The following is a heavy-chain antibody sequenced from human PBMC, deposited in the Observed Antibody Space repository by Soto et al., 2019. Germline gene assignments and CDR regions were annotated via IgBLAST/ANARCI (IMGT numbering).Heavy chain of an antibody. CDR1: GDAMSSNY. D-gene: IGHD3-16*01. J-gene: IGHJ6*02. CDR2: VYYAGAT. CDR3: ARAMGDWGTYYYYYGMDV. Sequence: QVQLQESGPGLVRPSETLSLTCTVSGDAMSSNYWSWIRQPPGKGLKWIGYVYYAGATSYNPSLKSRVTISVDTSKNQFSLKLSSVTAADTAVYYCARAMGDWGTYYYYYGMDVWGQGTTVTVSS. V-gene: IGHV4-59*01.